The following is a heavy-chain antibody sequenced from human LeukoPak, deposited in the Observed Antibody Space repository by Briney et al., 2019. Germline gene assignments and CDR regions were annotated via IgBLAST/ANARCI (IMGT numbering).Heavy chain of an antibody. CDR3: ARGNSYYDTSGYFPWESFQH. D-gene: IGHD3-22*01. V-gene: IGHV4-34*01. CDR2: INHSGST. Sequence: SETLSLTCAVYGGSFSGYYWSWIRQPPGKWLEWIGEINHSGSTNYNPSLKSRVTISVDTSKNQFSLKLSSVTAADTAVYYCARGNSYYDTSGYFPWESFQHWGQGTLVTVSS. J-gene: IGHJ1*01. CDR1: GGSFSGYY.